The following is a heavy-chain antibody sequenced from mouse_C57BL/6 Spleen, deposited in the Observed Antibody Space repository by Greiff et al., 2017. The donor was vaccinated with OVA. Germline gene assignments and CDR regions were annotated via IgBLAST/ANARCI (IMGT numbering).Heavy chain of an antibody. Sequence: VQLKESGPELVKPGASVKISCKASGYSFTGYYMNWVKQSPEKSLEWIGEINPSTGGTTYNQKFKAKATLTVDKSSSTAYMQLKSLTSEDSAVYYCAREGNWEDYFDYWGQGTTLTVSS. D-gene: IGHD4-1*01. J-gene: IGHJ2*01. V-gene: IGHV1-42*01. CDR3: AREGNWEDYFDY. CDR2: INPSTGGT. CDR1: GYSFTGYY.